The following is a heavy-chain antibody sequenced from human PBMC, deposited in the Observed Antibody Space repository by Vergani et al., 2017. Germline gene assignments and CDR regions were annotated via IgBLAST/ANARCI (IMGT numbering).Heavy chain of an antibody. J-gene: IGHJ6*02. CDR1: GFTFSSYE. V-gene: IGHV3-48*03. Sequence: EVQLVESGGGLVQPGGSLRLSCAASGFTFSSYEMNWVRQAPGKGLEWVSYISRSGSTIYYADSVKGRFTISRDNAKNSLYLQMNSLRAEDTAVYYCARVQAYYYYGMDVWGQGTTVTVAX. CDR3: ARVQAYYYYGMDV. CDR2: ISRSGSTI.